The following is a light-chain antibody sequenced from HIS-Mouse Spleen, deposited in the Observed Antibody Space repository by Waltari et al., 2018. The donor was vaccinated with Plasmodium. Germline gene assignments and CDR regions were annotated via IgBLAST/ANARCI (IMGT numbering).Light chain of an antibody. J-gene: IGLJ2*01. CDR2: RDS. V-gene: IGLV3-9*01. Sequence: SYELTQPLSVSVALGQTAGLTCGGNNIGSKNVHWYQQKPGQAPVLVIYRDSNRPSGIPERFSGSNSGNTATLTISRVQAGDEADYYCQVWDSSTVVFGGGTKLTVL. CDR1: NIGSKN. CDR3: QVWDSSTVV.